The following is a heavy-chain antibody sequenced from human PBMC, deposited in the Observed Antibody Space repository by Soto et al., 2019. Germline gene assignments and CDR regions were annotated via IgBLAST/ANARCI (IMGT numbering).Heavy chain of an antibody. Sequence: QPQLQESGSGLVKPSQTLSLTCAVSGGSISSGGYSWSWIRQPPGKGLEWIGYIYHSGSTYYNPSLKSRVTISVDRSKNQFSLKLSSVTAADTAVYYCARGVPAAGYNWFDPWGQGTLVTVSS. D-gene: IGHD2-2*01. V-gene: IGHV4-30-2*01. CDR3: ARGVPAAGYNWFDP. CDR2: IYHSGST. J-gene: IGHJ5*02. CDR1: GGSISSGGYS.